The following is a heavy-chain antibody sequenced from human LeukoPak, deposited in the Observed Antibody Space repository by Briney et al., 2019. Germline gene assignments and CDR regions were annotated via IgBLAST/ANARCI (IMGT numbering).Heavy chain of an antibody. J-gene: IGHJ4*02. D-gene: IGHD2-15*01. V-gene: IGHV3-33*01. CDR3: ARGYCSGGSCYDFDY. CDR2: IWYDGSNK. Sequence: GGSLRLSCAASGFTFSSYGMHWVRQAPGKGLEWVAVIWYDGSNKYYADSVKGRFTISRDNSKNTLYLQVNSLRAEDTAVYYCARGYCSGGSCYDFDYWGQGTLVTVSS. CDR1: GFTFSSYG.